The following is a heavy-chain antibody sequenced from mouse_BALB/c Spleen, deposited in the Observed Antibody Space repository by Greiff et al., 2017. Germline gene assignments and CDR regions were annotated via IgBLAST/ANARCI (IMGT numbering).Heavy chain of an antibody. Sequence: EVQLVESGGGLVKPGGSLKLSCAASGFTFSDYYMYWVRQTPEKRLEWVATISDGGSYTYYPDSVKGRFTISRDNAKNNLYLQMSSLKSEDTAMYYCARSYRYDGHYYAMDYWGQGTSVTVSS. CDR2: ISDGGSYT. D-gene: IGHD2-14*01. CDR1: GFTFSDYY. V-gene: IGHV5-4*02. CDR3: ARSYRYDGHYYAMDY. J-gene: IGHJ4*01.